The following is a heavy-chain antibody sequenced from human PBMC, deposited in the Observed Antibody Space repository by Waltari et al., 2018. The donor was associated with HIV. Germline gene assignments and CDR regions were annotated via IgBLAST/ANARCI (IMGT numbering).Heavy chain of an antibody. V-gene: IGHV3-53*01. D-gene: IGHD4-4*01. J-gene: IGHJ2*01. CDR1: GLTVSSNY. CDR3: ARAGDSNYGYWCFDL. Sequence: EVQLVESGGGLIQPGGSLRLSCAASGLTVSSNYMSWVRQAPGKGLGWVSVIYSGGSTYYADSVKGRFTISRDNSKNTLYLQMNSLRAEDTAVYYCARAGDSNYGYWCFDLWGRGTLVTVSS. CDR2: IYSGGST.